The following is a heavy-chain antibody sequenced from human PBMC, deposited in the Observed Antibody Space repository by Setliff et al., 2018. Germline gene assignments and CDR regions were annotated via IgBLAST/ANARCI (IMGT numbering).Heavy chain of an antibody. V-gene: IGHV4-61*05. Sequence: KTSETLSLTCTVSGGSISSSSYYWGWIRQPPGKGLEWIGYIHYSGSPNYHPSLKSRVSTSVDTSQNQISLKLSSVTAADTAVYYCARTMYSSSWYGAFDIWGQGTMVTVSS. D-gene: IGHD6-13*01. CDR1: GGSISSSSYY. CDR3: ARTMYSSSWYGAFDI. J-gene: IGHJ3*02. CDR2: IHYSGSP.